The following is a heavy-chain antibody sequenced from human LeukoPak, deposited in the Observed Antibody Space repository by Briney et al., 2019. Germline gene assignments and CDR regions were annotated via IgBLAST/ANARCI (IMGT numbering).Heavy chain of an antibody. CDR2: INQDGSGK. V-gene: IGHV3-7*03. J-gene: IGHJ4*02. CDR3: ANIRCSGGSCYYFDN. Sequence: GGSLRLSCAASGFTFSTYWMSWIRQAPGKGLEWVANINQDGSGKYYVDSVKGRFTTSRDNAKNSQSLQMNSLRAEDTAVYYCANIRCSGGSCYYFDNWGQGTLVTVSS. D-gene: IGHD2-15*01. CDR1: GFTFSTYW.